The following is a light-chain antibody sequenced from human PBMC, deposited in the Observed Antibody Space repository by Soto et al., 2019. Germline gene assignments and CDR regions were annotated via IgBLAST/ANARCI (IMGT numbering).Light chain of an antibody. CDR3: QQSYSTPRT. J-gene: IGKJ1*01. V-gene: IGKV1-39*01. CDR2: AAS. CDR1: QSISSS. Sequence: DIQMTQSPSSLSASVRDRLTITCRASQSISSSLNWYQQKPGKAPKLLIYAASSLQSGVPSRFSGSGSGTDFTLTISSLQPEDFATYYCQQSYSTPRTFGQGTKVEIK.